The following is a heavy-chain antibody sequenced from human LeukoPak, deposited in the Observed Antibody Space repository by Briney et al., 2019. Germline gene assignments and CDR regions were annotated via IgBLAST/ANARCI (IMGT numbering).Heavy chain of an antibody. V-gene: IGHV1-2*02. Sequence: ASVKVSCKASGYTFTGYYMHWVRQAPGQGLEWMGWINPNSGGTNYAQKFQGRVTMTRDTSISTAYMELSRLRSDDTAVYYCARGDCSSTSCYTVRYYYYYMDVXGKGTTVTVSS. J-gene: IGHJ6*03. CDR2: INPNSGGT. D-gene: IGHD2-2*02. CDR3: ARGDCSSTSCYTVRYYYYYMDV. CDR1: GYTFTGYY.